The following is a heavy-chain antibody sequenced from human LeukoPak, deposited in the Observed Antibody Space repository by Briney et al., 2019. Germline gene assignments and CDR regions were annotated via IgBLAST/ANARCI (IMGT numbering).Heavy chain of an antibody. J-gene: IGHJ4*02. V-gene: IGHV4-34*01. CDR2: INHSGST. CDR3: AREAMYSYGNNFDY. CDR1: GGSFSGYY. Sequence: KPSETLSLTCAVYGGSFSGYYWSWIRQPPGKGLGWIGEINHSGSTNYNPSLKSRVTISVDTSKNQFSLKLSSVTAADTAVYHCAREAMYSYGNNFDYWGQGTLVTVSS. D-gene: IGHD5-18*01.